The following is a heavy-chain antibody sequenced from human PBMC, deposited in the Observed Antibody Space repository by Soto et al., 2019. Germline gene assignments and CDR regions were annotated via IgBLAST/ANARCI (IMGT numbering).Heavy chain of an antibody. Sequence: GGSLRLSCAASGFTFHTFAMSWVRQAPGKGLEWVSALRGSGGGTYFAASVEGRFAVSRDNSKNTLYLQMDGLTADDTAFYYCAKGGVTGKFDSWGQGTLVTVSS. CDR1: GFTFHTFA. V-gene: IGHV3-23*01. CDR2: LRGSGGGT. CDR3: AKGGVTGKFDS. J-gene: IGHJ4*02. D-gene: IGHD2-21*02.